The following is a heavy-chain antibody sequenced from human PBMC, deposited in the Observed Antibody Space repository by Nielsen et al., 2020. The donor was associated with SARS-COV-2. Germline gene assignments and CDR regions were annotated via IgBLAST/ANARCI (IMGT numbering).Heavy chain of an antibody. V-gene: IGHV3-9*01. CDR2: ISWNSGSI. D-gene: IGHD5-12*01. CDR1: GFTFDDYA. J-gene: IGHJ5*02. Sequence: SLKISCAASGFTFDDYAMHWVRQAPGKGLEWVSGISWNSGSIGYADSVKGRFTISRDNAKNSLYLQMNSLRAEDTALYHCARDLIGYDNWFDPWGQGTLVTVSS. CDR3: ARDLIGYDNWFDP.